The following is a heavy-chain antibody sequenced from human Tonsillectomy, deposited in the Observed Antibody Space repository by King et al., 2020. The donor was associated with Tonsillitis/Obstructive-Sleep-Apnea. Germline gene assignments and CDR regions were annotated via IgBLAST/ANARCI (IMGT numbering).Heavy chain of an antibody. Sequence: VQLVESGGGLVKPGGSLRLSCAASGFTFSDYYMSWIRQAPGKGLEWVSYISSSSSYTNYADSVKGRFTISRDNAKNSLYLQMNSLRAEDTAVYYCARVEYCSGGSCYYFDYWGQGTLVTVSS. CDR3: ARVEYCSGGSCYYFDY. CDR1: GFTFSDYY. CDR2: ISSSSSYT. V-gene: IGHV3-11*05. J-gene: IGHJ4*02. D-gene: IGHD2-15*01.